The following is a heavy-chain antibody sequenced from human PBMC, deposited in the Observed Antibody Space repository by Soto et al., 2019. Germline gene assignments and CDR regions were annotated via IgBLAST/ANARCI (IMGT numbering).Heavy chain of an antibody. J-gene: IGHJ5*02. CDR1: GGTFSSYA. Sequence: QVQLVQSGAEVKKPGSSVKVSCKASGGTFSSYAISWVRQAPGQGLEWMGGIIPIFGTANYAQKFQGRVTITADESTSTTYMELSSLRSEDTAVYYCARDYYDSSGYYSNWFDPWGQGTLVTVSS. D-gene: IGHD3-22*01. CDR2: IIPIFGTA. CDR3: ARDYYDSSGYYSNWFDP. V-gene: IGHV1-69*01.